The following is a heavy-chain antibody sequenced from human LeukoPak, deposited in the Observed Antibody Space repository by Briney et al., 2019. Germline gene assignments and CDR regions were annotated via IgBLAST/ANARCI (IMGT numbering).Heavy chain of an antibody. J-gene: IGHJ4*02. CDR3: ASRKLGNDY. Sequence: SETLSLTCAVYSGSFRGYYWGWIRQAPGKGLEWIGEINHSGSTNYNPSLKSRVTISVDTSKNQFSLKLSSVTAADTAVYYCASRKLGNDYWGQGTLVTVSS. CDR1: SGSFRGYY. V-gene: IGHV4-34*01. CDR2: INHSGST. D-gene: IGHD7-27*01.